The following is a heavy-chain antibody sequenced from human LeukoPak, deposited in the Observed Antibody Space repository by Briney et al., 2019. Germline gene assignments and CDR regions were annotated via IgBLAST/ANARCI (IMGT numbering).Heavy chain of an antibody. CDR1: GGSISSGDNY. Sequence: PSQTLSLTCTVSGGSISSGDNYWSWIRQPPGKGLEWIGEINHSGSTNYNPSLKSRVTISVDTSKNQFSLKLSSVTAADTAVYYCARVRIAVAGTTDFDYWGQGTLVTVSS. CDR3: ARVRIAVAGTTDFDY. V-gene: IGHV4-30-4*01. CDR2: INHSGST. J-gene: IGHJ4*02. D-gene: IGHD6-19*01.